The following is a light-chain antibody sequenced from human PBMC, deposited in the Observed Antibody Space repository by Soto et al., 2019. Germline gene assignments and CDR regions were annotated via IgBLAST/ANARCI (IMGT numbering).Light chain of an antibody. Sequence: EIVLTQSPGTLSLSPGERATLSCRASQSVSSSYLAWYQHKPGQAPRLLIYGASSRATGIPDRFSGSGSGXXXXXXIXXXEPEDFAVYYCQQYGSSPHTFGQGTKLEIK. CDR2: GAS. CDR3: QQYGSSPHT. CDR1: QSVSSSY. V-gene: IGKV3-20*01. J-gene: IGKJ2*01.